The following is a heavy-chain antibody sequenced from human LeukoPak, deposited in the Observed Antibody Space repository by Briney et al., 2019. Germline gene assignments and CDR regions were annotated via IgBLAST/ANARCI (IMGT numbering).Heavy chain of an antibody. D-gene: IGHD3-22*01. CDR3: ARGRREYYYDSSGYYYIDY. CDR2: ISSSSSTI. CDR1: GFTFSSNS. V-gene: IGHV3-48*01. J-gene: IGHJ4*02. Sequence: GGSLRLSCAASGFTFSSNSMNWVRQAPGKGLEWISYISSSSSTIYYADSVKGRFTISRDNAKNSLYLQMNSLRAEDTAVYYCARGRREYYYDSSGYYYIDYWGQGTLVTVSS.